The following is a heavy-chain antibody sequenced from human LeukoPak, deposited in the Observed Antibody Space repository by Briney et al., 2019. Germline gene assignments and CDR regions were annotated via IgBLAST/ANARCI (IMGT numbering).Heavy chain of an antibody. CDR2: INPSGGST. V-gene: IGHV1-46*01. CDR1: GYTFTSHY. J-gene: IGHJ4*02. Sequence: ASVKVSCKASGYTFTSHYMHWVRQAPGQGLEWMGIINPSGGSTSYAQKFQGRVTMTRDTSTSTVYMELSSLRSEDTAAYYCARRHSSSDTLDYWGQGTLVTVSS. CDR3: ARRHSSSDTLDY. D-gene: IGHD6-13*01.